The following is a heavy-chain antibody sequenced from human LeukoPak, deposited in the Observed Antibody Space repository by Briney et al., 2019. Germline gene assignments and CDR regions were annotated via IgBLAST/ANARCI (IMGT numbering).Heavy chain of an antibody. V-gene: IGHV4-39*07. Sequence: SETLSLTCTVSGGSISSSSYYWGWIRQPPGKGLEWIGSIYYSGSTYYNPSLKSRVTISVDTSKNQFSLKLSSVTAADTAVYYCARARGDYGVVLDVWGQGTTVTVSS. CDR3: ARARGDYGVVLDV. CDR2: IYYSGST. J-gene: IGHJ6*02. D-gene: IGHD4-17*01. CDR1: GGSISSSSYY.